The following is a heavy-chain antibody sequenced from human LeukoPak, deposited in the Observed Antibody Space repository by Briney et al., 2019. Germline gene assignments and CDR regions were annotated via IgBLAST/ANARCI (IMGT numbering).Heavy chain of an antibody. Sequence: SQTLSLTCTVSGGSISSGSYYWSWLRQPAGKGLEWIGRIYTSGSTNYNPSLKSRVTISVDTSKNQFSLKLSSVTAADTAVYYCVRVSIAARNLDYWGQGTLVTVSS. CDR3: VRVSIAARNLDY. CDR1: GGSISSGSYY. V-gene: IGHV4-61*02. D-gene: IGHD6-6*01. CDR2: IYTSGST. J-gene: IGHJ4*02.